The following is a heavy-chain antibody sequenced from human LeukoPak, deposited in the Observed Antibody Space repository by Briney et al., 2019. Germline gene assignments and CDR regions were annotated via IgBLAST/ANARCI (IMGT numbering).Heavy chain of an antibody. CDR2: IYSGGST. CDR1: GFTVSSNY. CDR3: ARGVVVPLGDWFDP. V-gene: IGHV3-66*01. D-gene: IGHD3-22*01. Sequence: GGSLRLSCAASGFTVSSNYMSWVRQAPGKGLEWVSVIYSGGSTYYADSVKGRFTISRDNSKNTLYLQMNSLRAEDTAVYYCARGVVVPLGDWFDPWGQGTLVTVSS. J-gene: IGHJ5*02.